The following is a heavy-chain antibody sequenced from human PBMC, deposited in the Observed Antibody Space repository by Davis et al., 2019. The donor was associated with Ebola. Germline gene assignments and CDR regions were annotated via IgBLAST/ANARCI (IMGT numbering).Heavy chain of an antibody. CDR2: ISASGDST. J-gene: IGHJ4*02. Sequence: GESLKISCAASGFTFSIFAMNWVRQAPGKGLEWVSAISASGDSTYYADSVKGRFTISRDNSKDTLYLQMNSLRAEDRAVYYCATMWGSGTYNNFVHHWGQGALVTVSS. CDR3: ATMWGSGTYNNFVHH. D-gene: IGHD3-10*01. CDR1: GFTFSIFA. V-gene: IGHV3-23*01.